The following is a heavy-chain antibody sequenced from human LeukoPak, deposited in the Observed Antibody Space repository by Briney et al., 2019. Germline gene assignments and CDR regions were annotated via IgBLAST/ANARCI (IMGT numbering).Heavy chain of an antibody. CDR2: ISSSGSTI. V-gene: IGHV3-48*03. CDR3: AALGISMIGDV. Sequence: GGSLRLSCEASGFTFSSYEMNWVRQAPGEGLEWVSYISSSGSTIYYADSVKGRFTISRDNAKNSLYLQMNSLRAEDTAVYYCAALGISMIGDVWGKGTTVTISS. J-gene: IGHJ6*04. CDR1: GFTFSSYE. D-gene: IGHD3-10*02.